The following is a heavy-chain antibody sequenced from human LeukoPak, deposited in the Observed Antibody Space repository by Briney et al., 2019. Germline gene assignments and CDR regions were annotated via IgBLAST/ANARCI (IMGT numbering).Heavy chain of an antibody. J-gene: IGHJ4*02. Sequence: GGSLRLSCAASGFTFSSYSMNWVRQAPGKGLEWVSGISWNSGSIGYADSVKGRFTISRDNAKNSLYLQMNSLRAEDTALYYCAKDLDYYDSSGAIDYWGQGTLVTVSS. CDR2: ISWNSGSI. CDR3: AKDLDYYDSSGAIDY. D-gene: IGHD3-22*01. CDR1: GFTFSSYS. V-gene: IGHV3-9*01.